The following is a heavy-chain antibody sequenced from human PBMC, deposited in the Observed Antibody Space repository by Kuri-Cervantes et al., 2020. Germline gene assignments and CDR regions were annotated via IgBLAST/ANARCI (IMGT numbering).Heavy chain of an antibody. CDR2: IIPIFGTA. CDR3: ARDIGIVGATAMEGHFYGMDV. D-gene: IGHD1-26*01. CDR1: GGTFSSYA. J-gene: IGHJ6*02. Sequence: SVKVSCKASGGTFSSYAISWVRQAPGQGLEWMGGIIPIFGTANYAQKFQGRVTITADESTSTAYMELSSLRSEDTAVYYCARDIGIVGATAMEGHFYGMDVWGQGTTVTVSS. V-gene: IGHV1-69*13.